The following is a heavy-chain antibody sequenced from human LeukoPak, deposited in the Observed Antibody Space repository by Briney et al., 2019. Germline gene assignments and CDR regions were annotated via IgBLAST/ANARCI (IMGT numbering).Heavy chain of an antibody. D-gene: IGHD5-12*01. J-gene: IGHJ5*02. CDR2: INSGGSST. Sequence: GGSLRLSCAASGFTFSSYWMHWVRQAPGKGLVWVSRINSGGSSTSYADSVKGRFTISRDNAKNTLYLQMNSLRAEDTAVYYCAREGDSGYDHNWFDPWGQGTLVTVSS. CDR1: GFTFSSYW. CDR3: AREGDSGYDHNWFDP. V-gene: IGHV3-74*01.